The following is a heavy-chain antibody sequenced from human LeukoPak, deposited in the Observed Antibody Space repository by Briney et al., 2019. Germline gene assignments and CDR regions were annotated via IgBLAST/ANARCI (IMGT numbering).Heavy chain of an antibody. V-gene: IGHV4-38-2*02. CDR1: GYSISSGYY. Sequence: SETLSLTCSVSGYSISSGYYWGWIRQPPGKGLEWIGSFYHGGSTYYNPSLKSRVTISVDTSKNQFSLKLISVTAADTAVYYCARDGSRWLDPWGQGTLVTVSS. J-gene: IGHJ5*02. CDR3: ARDGSRWLDP. D-gene: IGHD1-26*01. CDR2: FYHGGST.